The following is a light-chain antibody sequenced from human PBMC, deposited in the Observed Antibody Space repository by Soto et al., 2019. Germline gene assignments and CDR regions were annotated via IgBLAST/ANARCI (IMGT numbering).Light chain of an antibody. J-gene: IGKJ2*01. CDR3: QQYYSIPYT. V-gene: IGKV4-1*01. CDR1: RSVLYSSNSKNY. CDR2: WAS. Sequence: DIVMTQSPDSLAGSLGERATINCKSSRSVLYSSNSKNYLAWYQQKPGQPPKLLIYWASTRESGVPDRFSGSGSGTDFTLTISSLQAEDVAVYYCQQYYSIPYTFGQGTELEIK.